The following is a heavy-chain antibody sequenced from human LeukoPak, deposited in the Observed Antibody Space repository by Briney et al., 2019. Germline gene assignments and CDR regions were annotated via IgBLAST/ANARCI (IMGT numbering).Heavy chain of an antibody. CDR1: GFTFSGNL. Sequence: GGSLRLSCVVSGFTFSGNLMNWVRQAPGKGLEWVSVIYSDGDTYYADSVKGRFTISRDSSRNTLSLQMNSLKPEDTAVYYCARDPRDGYGHFDYWGQGTLVTVSS. CDR3: ARDPRDGYGHFDY. CDR2: IYSDGDT. J-gene: IGHJ4*02. V-gene: IGHV3-66*02. D-gene: IGHD5-24*01.